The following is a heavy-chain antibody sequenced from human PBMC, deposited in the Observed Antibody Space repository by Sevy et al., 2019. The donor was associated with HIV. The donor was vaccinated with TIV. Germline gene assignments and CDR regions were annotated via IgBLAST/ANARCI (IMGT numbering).Heavy chain of an antibody. Sequence: GGSLRLSCAASGFSVSSYYMGWVRQAPGKGLEWVSTKECGGQTYYADSVRGRFTIARDESANNLFLQLNNLRAEDTGVYYCARMTSTWSIDSWGQGTLVTVSS. CDR1: GFSVSSYY. V-gene: IGHV3-53*01. CDR2: KECGGQT. J-gene: IGHJ4*02. CDR3: ARMTSTWSIDS.